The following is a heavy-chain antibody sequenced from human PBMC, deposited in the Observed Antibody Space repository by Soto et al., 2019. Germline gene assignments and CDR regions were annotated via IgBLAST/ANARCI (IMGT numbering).Heavy chain of an antibody. CDR3: ARPRGGWNDDFDI. CDR2: IYTGDSDT. CDR1: GHNFTADW. V-gene: IGHV5-51*01. D-gene: IGHD6-19*01. Sequence: PGESLKISCKGSGHNFTADWIGWVRQMPGKGLEWMGIIYTGDSDTRYSPSFQGQVTISADKSISTAYLQWSSLKASDTAMYYCARPRGGWNDDFDIWGQGTMVTVSS. J-gene: IGHJ3*02.